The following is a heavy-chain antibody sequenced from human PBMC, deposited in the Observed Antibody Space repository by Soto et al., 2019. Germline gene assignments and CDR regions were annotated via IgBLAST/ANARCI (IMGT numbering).Heavy chain of an antibody. CDR2: IYSSGST. D-gene: IGHD3-3*01. V-gene: IGHV4-4*07. J-gene: IGHJ5*02. CDR3: ARGQRFSDWFDP. CDR1: GGAISGYY. Sequence: SETLSLTCTVSGGAISGYYWTWIRQPAGKGLEWIGRIYSSGSTKYNPSLKSRVTMSLDTPTNQFSLRLTSVTAADTAVYYCARGQRFSDWFDPWGQGTLVTVSS.